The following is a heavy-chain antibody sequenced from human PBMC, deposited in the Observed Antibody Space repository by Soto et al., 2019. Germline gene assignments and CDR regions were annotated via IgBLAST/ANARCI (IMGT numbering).Heavy chain of an antibody. V-gene: IGHV3-23*01. Sequence: LLESGEGLFQPGGSRSLSCAAFGLPFPSSAINWARQAPGRGLEWVSAIGGSGANTYYADSVKGRFTISRDNSKNTVYLQMNSLRAEDTAVYYCAKGSSSTQYLNYYFYHMDVWGKGTTVSVSS. CDR2: IGGSGANT. CDR3: AKGSSSTQYLNYYFYHMDV. CDR1: GLPFPSSA. J-gene: IGHJ6*03. D-gene: IGHD2-2*01.